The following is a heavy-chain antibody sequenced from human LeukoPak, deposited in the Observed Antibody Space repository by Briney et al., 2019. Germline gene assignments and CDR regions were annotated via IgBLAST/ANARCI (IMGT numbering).Heavy chain of an antibody. CDR3: ARSEDYYDSSGYYDY. CDR2: IIPILGIA. J-gene: IGHJ4*02. D-gene: IGHD3-22*01. CDR1: GGTFSSYA. Sequence: PVKVSCKASGGTFSSYAISWVRQAPGQGLEWMGRIIPILGIANYAQKFQGRVTITADKSTSTAYMELSSLRSEDTAVYYCARSEDYYDSSGYYDYWGQGTLVTVSS. V-gene: IGHV1-69*04.